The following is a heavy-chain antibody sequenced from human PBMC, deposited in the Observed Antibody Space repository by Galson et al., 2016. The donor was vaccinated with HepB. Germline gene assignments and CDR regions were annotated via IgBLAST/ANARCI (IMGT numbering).Heavy chain of an antibody. D-gene: IGHD6-19*01. CDR2: IKSGGRST. CDR3: ARLSLVVGGTIDY. CDR1: GGSFSGYY. Sequence: ETLSLTCAVYGGSFSGYYWSWIRQPPGKGLEWISHIKSGGRSTNYADSVKGRFIISRDNAKNTLYLQVNSLRAEDTAVYYCARLSLVVGGTIDYWGQGTLVTVSS. J-gene: IGHJ4*02. V-gene: IGHV3-74*01.